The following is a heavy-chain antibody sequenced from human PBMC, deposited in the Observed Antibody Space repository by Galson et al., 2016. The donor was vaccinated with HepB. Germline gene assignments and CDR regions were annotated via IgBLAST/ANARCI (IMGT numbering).Heavy chain of an antibody. CDR3: ARGGGRGYTYTGDY. D-gene: IGHD5-18*01. CDR1: GYTFSSYS. Sequence: SVKVSCKASGYTFSSYSILWVRQAPGQGLEWMGWVSTYNGSTNSAQKLQGRVTMTTDTSTTTAYMELRTLSSDDTAVYYCARGGGRGYTYTGDYWGQGTLVTVSS. J-gene: IGHJ4*02. CDR2: VSTYNGST. V-gene: IGHV1-18*04.